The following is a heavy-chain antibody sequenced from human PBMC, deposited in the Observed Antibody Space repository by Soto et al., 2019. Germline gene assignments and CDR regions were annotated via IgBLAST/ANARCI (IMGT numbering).Heavy chain of an antibody. CDR1: GDTFSNCG. Sequence: ASVKVSCKASGDTFSNCGITWVRQAPGQGLEYTGGITAIFGAAIYAPKFQGRVTISADESTSTAYMELNSLRSEDSAVYYCARSEAVRSEAGTTVVGPNNWLDPWGQGTLVTVSS. J-gene: IGHJ5*02. CDR2: ITAIFGAA. V-gene: IGHV1-69*13. D-gene: IGHD1-7*01. CDR3: ARSEAVRSEAGTTVVGPNNWLDP.